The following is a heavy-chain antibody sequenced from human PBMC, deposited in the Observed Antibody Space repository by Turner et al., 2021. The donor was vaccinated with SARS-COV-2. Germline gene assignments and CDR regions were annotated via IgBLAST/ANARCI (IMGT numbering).Heavy chain of an antibody. CDR3: VRHGSWNFDS. V-gene: IGHV3-7*01. J-gene: IGHJ5*01. Sequence: VQLVESVGGLVRSGGSLRLSCAGSGFTFSDYWMGWVRQAAGKGLEWVANIKTDGSSKYYVDSVKDRFTTSRDNAKNSLYLQMYSLRAEDTAVYYCVRHGSWNFDSWGQGTLVTVSS. CDR2: IKTDGSSK. CDR1: GFTFSDYW. D-gene: IGHD1-1*01.